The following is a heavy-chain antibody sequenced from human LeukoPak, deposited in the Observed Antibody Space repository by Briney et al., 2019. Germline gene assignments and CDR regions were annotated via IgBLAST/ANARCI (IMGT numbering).Heavy chain of an antibody. D-gene: IGHD2-2*01. CDR3: ARDFYGPAFDY. V-gene: IGHV3-21*01. CDR2: VSTGSNYI. J-gene: IGHJ4*02. CDR1: GFTFSSYS. Sequence: GGSLRLSRTASGFTFSSYSLNWVRQAPGKGLEWVSSVSTGSNYIYYADSVKGRFTISRDNAKNSLYLQMNSLRAEDTAVYYCARDFYGPAFDYWGQGTLVTVSS.